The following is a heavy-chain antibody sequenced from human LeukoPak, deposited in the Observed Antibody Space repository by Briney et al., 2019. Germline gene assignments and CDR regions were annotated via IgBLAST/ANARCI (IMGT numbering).Heavy chain of an antibody. CDR1: GFTFDDYA. J-gene: IGHJ1*01. Sequence: SLRLSCAASGFTFDDYAMHWVRQAPGKGLEWVSGISWNSGSIGYADSVKGRFTISRDNAKNSLYLQMNSLRAEDTALYHCAKGEMAYSGYDSFISDFQHWGQGTLVTVSS. D-gene: IGHD5-12*01. CDR2: ISWNSGSI. V-gene: IGHV3-9*01. CDR3: AKGEMAYSGYDSFISDFQH.